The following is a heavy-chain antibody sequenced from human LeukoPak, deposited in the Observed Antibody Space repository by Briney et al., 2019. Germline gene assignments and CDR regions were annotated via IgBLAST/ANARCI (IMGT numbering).Heavy chain of an antibody. D-gene: IGHD3-22*01. CDR1: GGTFTSYA. Sequence: GASVKVSCKASGGTFTSYAISWVRQAPGQGLEWMGGIIPIFGSANYEQKFQGRVTITTDESTSTAYVELSSLRSEDTAVYYCATRYSSGYYAFDYWGQGTLVTVSS. CDR2: IIPIFGSA. J-gene: IGHJ4*02. V-gene: IGHV1-69*05. CDR3: ATRYSSGYYAFDY.